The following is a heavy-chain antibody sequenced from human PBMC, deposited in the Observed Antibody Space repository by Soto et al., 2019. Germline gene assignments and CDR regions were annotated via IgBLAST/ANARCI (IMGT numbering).Heavy chain of an antibody. D-gene: IGHD5-12*01. Sequence: KSSETLSLTCTVSGGSVSSGSYYWSWIRQPPGKGLEWIGYIYYSGSTNYNPSLKSRVTISVDTSKNQFSLKLSSVTAADTAVYYCARDRVSGYDFGGGNWDYYYYGMDVWGQGTTVTVSS. J-gene: IGHJ6*02. CDR3: ARDRVSGYDFGGGNWDYYYYGMDV. CDR2: IYYSGST. V-gene: IGHV4-61*01. CDR1: GGSVSSGSYY.